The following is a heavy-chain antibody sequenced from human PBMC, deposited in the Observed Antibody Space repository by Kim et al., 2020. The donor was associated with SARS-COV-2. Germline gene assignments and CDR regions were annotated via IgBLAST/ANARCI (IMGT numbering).Heavy chain of an antibody. D-gene: IGHD3-10*01. CDR1: GFTFSSYA. J-gene: IGHJ4*02. CDR2: ISGSGGST. CDR3: AKDLAGVTKPYYFDY. Sequence: GGSLRLSCAASGFTFSSYAMSWVRQAPGKGLEWVSAISGSGGSTYYADSVKGRFTISRDNSKNTLYLQMNSLRAEDTAVYYCAKDLAGVTKPYYFDYWGQGTLVTVSS. V-gene: IGHV3-23*01.